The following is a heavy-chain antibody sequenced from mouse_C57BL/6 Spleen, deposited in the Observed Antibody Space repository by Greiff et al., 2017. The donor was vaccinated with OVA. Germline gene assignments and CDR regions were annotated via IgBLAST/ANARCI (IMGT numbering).Heavy chain of an antibody. CDR1: GYSITSGYD. Sequence: EVQLQESGPGMVKPSQSLSLTCTVTGYSITSGYDWHWIRHFPGNKLEWMGYISYSGSTNYNPSLKSRISITHDTSKNHFFLKLNSVTTEDTATYYCARGHYGNLIAYWGQGTLVTVSA. J-gene: IGHJ3*01. CDR2: ISYSGST. CDR3: ARGHYGNLIAY. V-gene: IGHV3-1*01. D-gene: IGHD2-1*01.